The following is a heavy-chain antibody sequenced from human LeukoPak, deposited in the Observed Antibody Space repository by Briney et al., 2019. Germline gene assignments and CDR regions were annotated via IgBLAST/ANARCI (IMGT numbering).Heavy chain of an antibody. CDR1: GGSISSSSYY. CDR2: IYYSGST. J-gene: IGHJ5*02. V-gene: IGHV4-39*07. CDR3: ARDFRRAVAAPEARSNWFDP. D-gene: IGHD6-19*01. Sequence: PSETLSLTCTVSGGSISSSSYYWGWIRQPPGKGLEWIGSIYYSGSTNYNPSLKSRVTISVDTSKNQFSLKLSSVTAADTAVYYCARDFRRAVAAPEARSNWFDPWGQGTLVTVSS.